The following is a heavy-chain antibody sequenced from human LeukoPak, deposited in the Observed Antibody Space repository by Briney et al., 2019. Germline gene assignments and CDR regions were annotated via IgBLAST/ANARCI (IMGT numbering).Heavy chain of an antibody. CDR3: ARDQYYDAFDI. CDR2: IYYTGNT. J-gene: IGHJ3*02. CDR1: GGSISSSYY. Sequence: SETLSLTCTVSGGSISSSYYWSWIRQPPGKGLEWIGFIYYTGNTNYNPSLKSRVTISVETSKNQVSLKLRAVTAADTAVYYCARDQYYDAFDIWGQGTVVIVSS. V-gene: IGHV4-59*01. D-gene: IGHD1-26*01.